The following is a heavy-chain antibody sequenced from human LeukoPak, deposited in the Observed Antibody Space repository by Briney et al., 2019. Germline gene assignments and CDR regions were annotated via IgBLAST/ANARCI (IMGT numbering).Heavy chain of an antibody. D-gene: IGHD3-10*01. CDR3: AREGAWYVSGSYSGYFYGMDV. CDR2: INPEGSEK. CDR1: GLTFSSSW. J-gene: IGHJ6*02. Sequence: PGGSLRLSCAVSGLTFSSSWMDWVRQAPGKGLEWVASINPEGSEKYSADSVKGRFTISRDNAKNSLYLQMNSLGAEDTAVYYCAREGAWYVSGSYSGYFYGMDVWGQGTTVTVSS. V-gene: IGHV3-7*01.